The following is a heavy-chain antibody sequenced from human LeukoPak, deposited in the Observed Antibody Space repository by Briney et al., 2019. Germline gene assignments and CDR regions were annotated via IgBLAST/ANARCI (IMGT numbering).Heavy chain of an antibody. J-gene: IGHJ5*02. Sequence: SETLSLTCSVSGASINSYYWNWIRQPPGKGLEWIGTTYNSGSTNYNPSLKSRVTISLDTSKNQFSLKMSSVTAADTAVYYCAKDWELGSWGQGTLATVSS. V-gene: IGHV4-59*01. CDR3: AKDWELGS. CDR2: TYNSGST. D-gene: IGHD1-26*01. CDR1: GASINSYY.